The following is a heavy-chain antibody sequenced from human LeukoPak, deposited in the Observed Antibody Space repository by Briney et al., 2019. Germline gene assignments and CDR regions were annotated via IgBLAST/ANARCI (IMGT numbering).Heavy chain of an antibody. V-gene: IGHV3-53*01. CDR2: IYTGGNT. Sequence: GGSLRLYCAASGFTVSSNYMNWVRQAPGKGLEWISVIYTGGNTYYADSVKGRFTISRDNSKNTLYLQMNSLRAEDTAVYYCARGRGYSYGAFFDYWGQGTLVTVSS. CDR3: ARGRGYSYGAFFDY. CDR1: GFTVSSNY. J-gene: IGHJ4*02. D-gene: IGHD5-18*01.